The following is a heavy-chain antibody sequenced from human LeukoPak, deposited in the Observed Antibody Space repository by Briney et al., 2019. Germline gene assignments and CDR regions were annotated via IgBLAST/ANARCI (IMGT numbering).Heavy chain of an antibody. V-gene: IGHV3-30-3*01. Sequence: GGSLRLSCAASGFTFSSHAMHWVRQAPGKGLEWVAVISYDGSNKYYADSVKGRFTISRDNSKNTLYLQMNSLRAVDTAVYYCAKDFWLRGVVDYWGQGTLVTVSS. J-gene: IGHJ4*02. CDR2: ISYDGSNK. CDR1: GFTFSSHA. D-gene: IGHD3-10*01. CDR3: AKDFWLRGVVDY.